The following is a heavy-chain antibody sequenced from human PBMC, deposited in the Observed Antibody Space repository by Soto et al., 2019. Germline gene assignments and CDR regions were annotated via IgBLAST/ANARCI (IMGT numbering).Heavy chain of an antibody. V-gene: IGHV1-8*01. Sequence: ASVKVSCKASGYTFTSYDINWVRQATGQGLEWMGWMNPNSGNAGYAQKFQGRVTMTRNTSISTAYMELSSLRSEDTAVYYCARVLVSSSWYDAFDIWGQGTMVTVSS. CDR2: MNPNSGNA. J-gene: IGHJ3*02. CDR1: GYTFTSYD. D-gene: IGHD6-13*01. CDR3: ARVLVSSSWYDAFDI.